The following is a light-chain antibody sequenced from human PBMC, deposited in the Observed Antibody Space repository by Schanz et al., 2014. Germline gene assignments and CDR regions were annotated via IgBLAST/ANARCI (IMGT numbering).Light chain of an antibody. V-gene: IGLV2-14*01. Sequence: QSALTQPASVSGSPGQSITISCTGTSSDIGGYNYVSWYQQHPGEAPKLMIYDVSNRPSGVSNRFSGSKSGTSASLAITGLQAEDEGDYYCQSYDSSLSAHVVFGGGTKLTVL. CDR2: DVS. CDR1: SSDIGGYNY. CDR3: QSYDSSLSAHVV. J-gene: IGLJ2*01.